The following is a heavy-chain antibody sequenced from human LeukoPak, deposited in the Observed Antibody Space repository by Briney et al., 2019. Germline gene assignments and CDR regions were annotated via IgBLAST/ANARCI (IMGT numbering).Heavy chain of an antibody. Sequence: PGRSLRLSCTASGFTFGDYAMSWVRQAPGKGLEWVGFIRSKAYGGTTEYAASVKGRFTISRGDSKSIAYLQMNSLKTEDTAVYYCTRAGWSTVPDYWGQGTLVTVSS. CDR2: IRSKAYGGTT. V-gene: IGHV3-49*04. D-gene: IGHD4-17*01. CDR1: GFTFGDYA. J-gene: IGHJ4*02. CDR3: TRAGWSTVPDY.